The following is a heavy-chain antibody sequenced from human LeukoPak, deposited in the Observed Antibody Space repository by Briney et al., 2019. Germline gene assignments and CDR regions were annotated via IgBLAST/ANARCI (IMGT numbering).Heavy chain of an antibody. V-gene: IGHV3-9*01. D-gene: IGHD3-22*01. CDR2: ITWNSGSL. CDR1: GFTFDDFA. Sequence: GGSLRLSCAASGFTFDDFAMHWVRQAPGKGLEWVSGITWNSGSLGYADSVKGRFTISRDNAKNSLYLQMNSLRAEDTAVYYCAKGYYYDSSSPVDIWGQGTMVTVSS. CDR3: AKGYYYDSSSPVDI. J-gene: IGHJ3*02.